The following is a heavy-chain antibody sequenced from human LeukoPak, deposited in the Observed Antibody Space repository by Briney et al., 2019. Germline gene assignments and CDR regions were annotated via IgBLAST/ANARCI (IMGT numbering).Heavy chain of an antibody. D-gene: IGHD1-26*01. CDR2: IYYSGST. CDR3: SGGAGAQYYYYMDV. CDR1: GGSISSSSYY. V-gene: IGHV4-39*07. Sequence: SETLSLTCTVSGGSISSSSYYWGWIRQPPGKGLECIGSIYYSGSTYYNPSLKSRVTISVDTSKNQLSLKLSSVTAEDTAVYYCSGGAGAQYYYYMDVWGKGTTVTVSS. J-gene: IGHJ6*03.